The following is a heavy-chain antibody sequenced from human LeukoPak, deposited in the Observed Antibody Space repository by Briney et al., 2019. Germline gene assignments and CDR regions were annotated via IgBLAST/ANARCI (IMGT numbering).Heavy chain of an antibody. CDR1: GGSIISSSYY. D-gene: IGHD1-26*01. J-gene: IGHJ4*02. CDR2: IYYSGST. Sequence: SETLSLTCTVSGGSIISSSYYWGWIRQPPGKGLEWIGSIYYSGSTYYNPSLKSRVTISVDTSKNQFSLKLSSVTAADTAVYYCARLSDRLGGALDYWGQGTLVTVSS. CDR3: ARLSDRLGGALDY. V-gene: IGHV4-39*01.